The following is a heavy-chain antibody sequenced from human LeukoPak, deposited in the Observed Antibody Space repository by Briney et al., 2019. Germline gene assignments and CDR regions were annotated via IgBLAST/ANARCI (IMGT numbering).Heavy chain of an antibody. D-gene: IGHD5-18*01. Sequence: GGSLRLSCAASGFTLSNYWMHWLLQAPGKGLMWVSRINSSGSDTNYADSARGRFTISRENAKNTLYLQMNSLRTEDTAVYYCARMNAAMGGFFDPWGQGTLVTVSS. V-gene: IGHV3-74*01. CDR1: GFTLSNYW. CDR3: ARMNAAMGGFFDP. CDR2: INSSGSDT. J-gene: IGHJ5*02.